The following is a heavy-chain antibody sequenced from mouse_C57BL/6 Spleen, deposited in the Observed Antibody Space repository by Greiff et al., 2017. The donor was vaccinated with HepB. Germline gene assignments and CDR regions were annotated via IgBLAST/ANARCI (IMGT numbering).Heavy chain of an antibody. D-gene: IGHD4-1*01. Sequence: QVHVKQSGAELAKPGASVKLSCKASGYTFTSYWMHWVKQRPGQGLEWIGYINPSSGYTKYNQKFKDKATLTADKSSSTAYMQLSSLTYEDSAVYYCARLLTGTRGTCDYWGQGTTLTVSS. CDR1: GYTFTSYW. V-gene: IGHV1-7*01. J-gene: IGHJ2*01. CDR3: ARLLTGTRGTCDY. CDR2: INPSSGYT.